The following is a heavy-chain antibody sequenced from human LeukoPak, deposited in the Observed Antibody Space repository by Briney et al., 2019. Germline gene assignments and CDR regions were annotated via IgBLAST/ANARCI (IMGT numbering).Heavy chain of an antibody. V-gene: IGHV3-9*01. D-gene: IGHD6-19*01. J-gene: IGHJ4*02. CDR2: ISWNSGSI. CDR1: GFTFDDYA. CDR3: AYSSGWYYFDY. Sequence: GRSLRLSCAASGFTFDDYAMHWVRQAPGKGLEWVSGISWNSGSIGYADSVKGRFTISRDNAKNSLYLQMNSLRAEDTAVYYCAYSSGWYYFDYWGQGTLVTVSS.